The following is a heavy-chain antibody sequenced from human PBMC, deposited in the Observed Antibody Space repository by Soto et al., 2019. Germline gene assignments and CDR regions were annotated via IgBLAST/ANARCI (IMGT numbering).Heavy chain of an antibody. CDR3: ARAYSSSRDWFDP. CDR2: INHSGST. Sequence: QVQLQQWGAGLLKPSETLSLTCAVYGGSFSGYYWSWIRQPPGKGLDWIGEINHSGSTNYNPSLKSRVTISVDTSKTQFSLKLSSVTAADTAVYYCARAYSSSRDWFDPWGQGTLVTVSS. D-gene: IGHD6-13*01. CDR1: GGSFSGYY. V-gene: IGHV4-34*01. J-gene: IGHJ5*02.